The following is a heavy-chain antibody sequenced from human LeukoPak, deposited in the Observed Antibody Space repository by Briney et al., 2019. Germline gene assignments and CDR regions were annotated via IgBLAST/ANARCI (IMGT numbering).Heavy chain of an antibody. Sequence: SETLSLTCTVSGGSISNYYWSWLRQPPGQGLEWIGYIYYSGSTKYNPSLKSRVTMSEDTSKNQFSLRLSSVTAADTAVYYCARHSSGYYGNTFDIWGQGTMVTVSS. CDR2: IYYSGST. CDR1: GGSISNYY. CDR3: ARHSSGYYGNTFDI. V-gene: IGHV4-59*08. D-gene: IGHD3-22*01. J-gene: IGHJ3*02.